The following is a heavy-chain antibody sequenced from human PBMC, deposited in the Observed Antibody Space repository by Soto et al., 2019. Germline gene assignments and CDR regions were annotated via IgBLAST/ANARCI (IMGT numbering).Heavy chain of an antibody. Sequence: GGSLNRSYAASGCTFSDYYVSWIRHAPGKGLEWVSYISSSGSTIYYADSVKGRFTISRDNAKNSLYLQMNSLRAEDTAVYYCARDLRGSSCFDYWGQGTLVTVSS. D-gene: IGHD6-13*01. CDR1: GCTFSDYY. CDR3: ARDLRGSSCFDY. J-gene: IGHJ4*02. V-gene: IGHV3-11*01. CDR2: ISSSGSTI.